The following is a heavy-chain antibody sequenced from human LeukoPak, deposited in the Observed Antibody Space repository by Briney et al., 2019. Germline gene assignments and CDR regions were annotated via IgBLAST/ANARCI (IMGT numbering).Heavy chain of an antibody. CDR1: GFTFSSYG. CDR2: IWYDGSNK. Sequence: GGSLRLSCAASGFTFSSYGMHWVRQAPGKGLEWVAVIWYDGSNKYYADSVKGRFTISRDNSKNTLYLQMNSLRAEDTAVCYCARGVYGDQSYYFDYWGQGTLVTVSS. V-gene: IGHV3-33*01. CDR3: ARGVYGDQSYYFDY. J-gene: IGHJ4*02. D-gene: IGHD4-17*01.